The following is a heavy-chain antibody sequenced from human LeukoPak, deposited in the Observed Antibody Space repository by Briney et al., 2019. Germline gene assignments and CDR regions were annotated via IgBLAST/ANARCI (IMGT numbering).Heavy chain of an antibody. CDR3: TRQGYSSGCFDY. CDR1: GFTFSGSA. CDR2: IRSKANSYAT. Sequence: GGSLRLSCAVSGFTFSGSAMHWVRQASGKGLEWVGRIRSKANSYATAYAASVKGRFTISRDDSKNTAYLQMNSLKTEDTAVYYCTRQGYSSGCFDYWGQGTLVTVSS. D-gene: IGHD6-19*01. V-gene: IGHV3-73*01. J-gene: IGHJ4*02.